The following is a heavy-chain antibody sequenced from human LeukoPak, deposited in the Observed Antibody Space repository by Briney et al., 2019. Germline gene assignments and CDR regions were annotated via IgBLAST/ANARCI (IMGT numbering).Heavy chain of an antibody. D-gene: IGHD3-3*01. J-gene: IGHJ4*02. CDR1: GFTFSRYW. V-gene: IGHV3-74*01. CDR3: ARDRRLIYYDFWSGYYTG. CDR2: INPDGSRT. Sequence: PGGSLRLSCAASGFTFSRYWVHWVRQAPGKGPVWVSLINPDGSRTTYADSVKGRFTISRDNAKNSLYLQMNSLRAEDTAVYYCARDRRLIYYDFWSGYYTGWGQGTLVTVSS.